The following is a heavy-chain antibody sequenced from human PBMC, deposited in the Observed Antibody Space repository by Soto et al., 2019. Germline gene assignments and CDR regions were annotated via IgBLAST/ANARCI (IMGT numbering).Heavy chain of an antibody. J-gene: IGHJ6*02. CDR3: AREEGYYYGMDV. CDR1: GYTFTSYD. CDR2: MNPNSGNT. V-gene: IGHV1-8*01. Sequence: ASVKVSCKASGYTFTSYDISWVRQATGQGLEWMGWMNPNSGNTGYAQKFQGRVTMTRNTSISTAYMELSSLRSEDTAVYYCAREEGYYYGMDVWGQGTRVTVSS.